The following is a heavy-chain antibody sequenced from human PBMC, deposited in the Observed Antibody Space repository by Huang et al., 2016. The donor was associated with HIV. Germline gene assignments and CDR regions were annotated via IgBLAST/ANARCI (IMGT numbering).Heavy chain of an antibody. CDR3: ARGRDGRSGFYFGDFDN. Sequence: QVQLVESGGGVVQPGRSLRLSCAASGFTFRNYVHWVRQAPGKGFEWVTLISYTGSNIYYTDSVKGRFSISRDNSKSTMYLHMNRLRVEDTAVYYCARGRDGRSGFYFGDFDNWGQGILVTVSS. D-gene: IGHD3-22*01. CDR1: GFTFRNYV. CDR2: ISYTGSNI. V-gene: IGHV3-30*10. J-gene: IGHJ4*02.